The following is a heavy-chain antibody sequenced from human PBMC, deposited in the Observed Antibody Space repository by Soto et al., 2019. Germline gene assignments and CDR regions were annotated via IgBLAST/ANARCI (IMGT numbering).Heavy chain of an antibody. CDR3: ARTPRPEGSYRPFDY. V-gene: IGHV4-30-4*01. CDR1: GGSISSGDYY. CDR2: IYYSGST. Sequence: TLSLTCTLRGGSISSGDYYWSCIRQHPGKGLEWIGYIYYSGSTYYNPSLKSRVTISVDTSKNQFSLKLSSVTAADTAVYYCARTPRPEGSYRPFDYWGQGTLVTVSS. J-gene: IGHJ4*02. D-gene: IGHD3-16*02.